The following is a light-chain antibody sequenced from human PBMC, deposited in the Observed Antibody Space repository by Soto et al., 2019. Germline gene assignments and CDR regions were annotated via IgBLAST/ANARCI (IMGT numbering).Light chain of an antibody. CDR3: CSYAGSYTL. Sequence: QSALTQPRSVSGSPGQSVTISCTGTSSDVGGYNYVSWYQQNPGKAPKLMIYDVSKRPSGVPDRFSGSKSGNTASLTISGLQAEDEADYYCCSYAGSYTLFGGGTQLTVL. V-gene: IGLV2-11*01. CDR2: DVS. J-gene: IGLJ2*01. CDR1: SSDVGGYNY.